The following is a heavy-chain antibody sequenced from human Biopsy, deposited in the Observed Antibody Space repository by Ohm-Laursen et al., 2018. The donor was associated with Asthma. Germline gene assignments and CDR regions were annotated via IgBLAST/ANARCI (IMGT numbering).Heavy chain of an antibody. Sequence: TLSLTCTVSGGSMSSSSYYWGWIRQPPGKGLEWIGSIYYSGSTYYNPSLKSRVTISVDTSKNQFSLKLSSVTAADTAVYYCARFTASITIFGVVNNWFDPWGQGTLVTVSS. CDR3: ARFTASITIFGVVNNWFDP. V-gene: IGHV4-39*01. CDR2: IYYSGST. J-gene: IGHJ5*02. D-gene: IGHD3-3*01. CDR1: GGSMSSSSYY.